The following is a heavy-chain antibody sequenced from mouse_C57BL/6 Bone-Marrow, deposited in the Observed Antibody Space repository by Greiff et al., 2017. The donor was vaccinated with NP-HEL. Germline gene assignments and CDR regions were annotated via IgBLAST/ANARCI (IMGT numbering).Heavy chain of an antibody. CDR1: GFSFNTYA. V-gene: IGHV10-1*01. D-gene: IGHD1-1*01. CDR3: VRHATVVAGTGWYFDV. J-gene: IGHJ1*03. CDR2: IRSKSNNYAT. Sequence: GGGLVQPKGSLKLSCAASGFSFNTYAMNWVRQAPGKGLEWVARIRSKSNNYATYYADSVKDRFTISRDDSESMLYLQTNNLKTEDTAMYYCVRHATVVAGTGWYFDVWGTGTTVTVSS.